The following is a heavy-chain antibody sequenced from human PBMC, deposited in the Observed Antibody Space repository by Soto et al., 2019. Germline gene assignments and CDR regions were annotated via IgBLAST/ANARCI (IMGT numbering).Heavy chain of an antibody. D-gene: IGHD2-15*01. CDR2: IWYDGSNK. CDR3: ARAGEKDCSGGSCYSLHYGMHV. J-gene: IGHJ6*02. V-gene: IGHV3-33*01. CDR1: GFTFSSYG. Sequence: PVGSLRLSCASSGFTFSSYGMHCVRHAPGKWLEWVAVIWYDGSNKYYADSVKGRFTISRDNSKNTLYLQMNSLRAEETAVYYCARAGEKDCSGGSCYSLHYGMHVLGQATTATVSS.